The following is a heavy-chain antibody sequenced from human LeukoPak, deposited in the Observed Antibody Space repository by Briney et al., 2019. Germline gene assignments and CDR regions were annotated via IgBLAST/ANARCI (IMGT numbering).Heavy chain of an antibody. D-gene: IGHD3-22*01. CDR3: ARRLTYYYDSSGYYSFDY. V-gene: IGHV5-51*01. CDR1: GYSFTSYW. CDR2: IYPGDSDT. Sequence: GESLKISCKGSGYSFTSYWIGWVRQMPGKSLEWLGIIYPGDSDTRYSPSFQGQVTISADKSISTAYLQWSSLKASDTAMYYCARRLTYYYDSSGYYSFDYWGQGTLVTVSS. J-gene: IGHJ4*02.